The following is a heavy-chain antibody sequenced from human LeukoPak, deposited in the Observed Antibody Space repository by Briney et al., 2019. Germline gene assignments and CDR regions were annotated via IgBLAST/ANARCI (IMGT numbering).Heavy chain of an antibody. V-gene: IGHV3-7*01. CDR1: GFTFSSYW. CDR2: IKQDGSEK. D-gene: IGHD1-26*01. CDR3: AREVSGSYYAFDC. Sequence: GGSLRLSCAASGFTFSSYWMSWVRQAPGKGLEWVANIKQDGSEKYYVDSVKGRFTISRDNAKNSLYLQMNSLRAEDTAVYYCAREVSGSYYAFDCWGQGTLVTVSS. J-gene: IGHJ4*02.